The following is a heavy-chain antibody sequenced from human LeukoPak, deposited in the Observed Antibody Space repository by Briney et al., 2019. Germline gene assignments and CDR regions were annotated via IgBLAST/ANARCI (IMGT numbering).Heavy chain of an antibody. D-gene: IGHD3-10*01. V-gene: IGHV4-59*01. CDR3: ARVIIYYYYMDV. Sequence: SETLSLTCTVSGGSISSYYWSWIRQPPGKGLEWIGYIYYSGSTNYNPSLKSRATISVDTSKNQFSLKLSSVTAADTAVYYCARVIIYYYYMDVWGKGTTVTISS. J-gene: IGHJ6*03. CDR1: GGSISSYY. CDR2: IYYSGST.